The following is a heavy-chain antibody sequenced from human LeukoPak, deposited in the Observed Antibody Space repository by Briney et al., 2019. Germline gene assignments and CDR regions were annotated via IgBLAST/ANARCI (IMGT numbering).Heavy chain of an antibody. CDR2: IWNSGST. CDR1: GDSISSRTYY. J-gene: IGHJ5*02. CDR3: ARDVSSMFPNWFDP. V-gene: IGHV4-31*03. D-gene: IGHD6-6*01. Sequence: PSETLSLTCSVSGDSISSRTYYWTWIRQHPEKGLDWIGYIWNSGSTNYNPALKSRFTISVDTSKNQFSLKLTSVTAADTAIYYCARDVSSMFPNWFDPWGQGILVIVSS.